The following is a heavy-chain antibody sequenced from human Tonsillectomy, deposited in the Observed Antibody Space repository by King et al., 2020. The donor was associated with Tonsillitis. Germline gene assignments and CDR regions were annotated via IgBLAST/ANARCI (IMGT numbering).Heavy chain of an antibody. CDR2: ISGSGGST. D-gene: IGHD2-15*01. Sequence: VQLVESGGGLVQPGGSLRLSCAASGFTFSSYAMSWVRQAPGKGLEWVSTISGSGGSTYYADSVKGRFTISRDNSKNTLYLQMNSLRAEDTAVYYCAKGVETMLYCSGGSCYPFDYWGQGTLVTVSS. J-gene: IGHJ4*02. V-gene: IGHV3-23*04. CDR1: GFTFSSYA. CDR3: AKGVETMLYCSGGSCYPFDY.